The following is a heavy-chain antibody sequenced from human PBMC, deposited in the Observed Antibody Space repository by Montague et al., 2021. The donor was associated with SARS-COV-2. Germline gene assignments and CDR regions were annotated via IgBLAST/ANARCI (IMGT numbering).Heavy chain of an antibody. CDR1: GGSITTSSAFH. V-gene: IGHV4-39*01. D-gene: IGHD3-9*01. CDR3: ARLPTGYPNWFDP. J-gene: IGHJ5*02. Sequence: SETQSPTCTVSGGSITTSSAFHWAWVRQPPGKGLGWMGNVHYTGTTYYNPSLRSRVTISVDTSREQFSLRLSSVTAADTAVYHCARLPTGYPNWFDPWGQGTLVTVSS. CDR2: VHYTGTT.